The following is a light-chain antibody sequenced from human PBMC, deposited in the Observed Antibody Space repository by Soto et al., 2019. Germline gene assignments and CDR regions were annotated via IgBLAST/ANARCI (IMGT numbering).Light chain of an antibody. CDR3: QQYGSSPLT. CDR2: GAS. J-gene: IGKJ1*01. Sequence: EIVLTQSPGTLSLSPGERATLSCRASQSLSSTYLAWYQQKPGQAPRLLIYGASNRATGIPDRFSCSGSGTDFTLTINRLEPEDFAVYYCQQYGSSPLTFGQGTKVEIK. V-gene: IGKV3-20*01. CDR1: QSLSSTY.